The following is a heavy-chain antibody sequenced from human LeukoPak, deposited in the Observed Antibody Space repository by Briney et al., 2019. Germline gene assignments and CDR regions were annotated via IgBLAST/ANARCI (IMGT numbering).Heavy chain of an antibody. CDR1: GYTFTSYD. Sequence: GASVKVSCKASGYTFTSYDINWVRQATGQGLEWMGWMNPNSGNTGYAQKFQGRVTMTRNTSISTAYMELSSLRSEDTAVYHCARTKTRGPYSSGWYVREPDAFDIWGQGTMVTVSS. CDR3: ARTKTRGPYSSGWYVREPDAFDI. D-gene: IGHD6-19*01. V-gene: IGHV1-8*01. J-gene: IGHJ3*02. CDR2: MNPNSGNT.